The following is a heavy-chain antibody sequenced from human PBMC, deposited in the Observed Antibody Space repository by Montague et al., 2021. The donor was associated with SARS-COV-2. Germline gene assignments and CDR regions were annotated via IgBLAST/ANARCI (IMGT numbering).Heavy chain of an antibody. J-gene: IGHJ4*02. D-gene: IGHD6-19*01. V-gene: IGHV3-9*01. CDR1: GFTVDDYA. CDR3: AKDISSGWRAQYYFDY. CDR2: ISWNSGSL. Sequence: SLRLSCAASGFTVDDYALYWVRQAPGKGLEWVSGISWNSGSLGYSYSXXVLFTISRDNAKNSLYLQMNSLRAEDTALYYCAKDISSGWRAQYYFDYWGQGTLVTVSS.